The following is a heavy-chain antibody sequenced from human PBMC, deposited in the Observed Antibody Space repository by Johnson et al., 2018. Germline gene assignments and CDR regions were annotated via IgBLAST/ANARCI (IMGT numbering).Heavy chain of an antibody. D-gene: IGHD2/OR15-2a*01. CDR2: INPNSGNT. V-gene: IGHV1-8*01. CDR3: ARGNVRSFDI. CDR1: GYTFTVYD. Sequence: QVQLVESWAEVKKPGASVKVSCRASGYTFTVYDFNWVRQATGQGLEWMGYINPNSGNTGYAQKFQGRVTMTRDTSIKTAYMELSSLRSEDTAVYDRARGNVRSFDIWGQGTMVIVSS. J-gene: IGHJ3*02.